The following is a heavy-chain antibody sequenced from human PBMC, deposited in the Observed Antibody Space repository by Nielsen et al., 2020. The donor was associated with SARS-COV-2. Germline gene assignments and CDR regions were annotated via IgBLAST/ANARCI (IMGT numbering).Heavy chain of an antibody. V-gene: IGHV3-11*06. CDR2: ISSSSSYT. D-gene: IGHD2-2*01. J-gene: IGHJ4*02. Sequence: WIRQPPGKGLEWVSYISSSSSYTNYADSVKGRFTISRDNAKNSLYLQMNSLRAEDTAVYYCARGGGTSHIVVVPAAMYYWGQGTLVTVSS. CDR3: ARGGGTSHIVVVPAAMYY.